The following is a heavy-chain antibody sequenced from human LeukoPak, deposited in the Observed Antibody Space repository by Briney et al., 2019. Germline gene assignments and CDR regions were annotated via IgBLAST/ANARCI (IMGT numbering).Heavy chain of an antibody. CDR1: GFTFSSYA. D-gene: IGHD3-3*01. V-gene: IGHV3-23*01. CDR2: ISGSGGST. Sequence: GGSLRLSCAASGFTFSSYAMSWVRQAPGKGLEWVSAISGSGGSTYYADSVKGRFTISRDNAKNTLYLQMNSLRAEDTAVYYCARRRWSGYYWTAYYGMDVWGQGTTVTVSS. J-gene: IGHJ6*02. CDR3: ARRRWSGYYWTAYYGMDV.